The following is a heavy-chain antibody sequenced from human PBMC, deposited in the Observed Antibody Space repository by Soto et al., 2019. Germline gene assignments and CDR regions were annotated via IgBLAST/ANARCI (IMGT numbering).Heavy chain of an antibody. CDR1: GYTFTSYG. J-gene: IGHJ4*02. Sequence: ASVKVSCKASGYTFTSYGISWVRQAPGQGLEWMGWINAYNGNTNYAQKLQGRVTMTRDTSTSTVYMELSSLRSEDTAVYYCARDSSGYYPFDYWGQGTLVTVSS. CDR2: INAYNGNT. D-gene: IGHD3-22*01. CDR3: ARDSSGYYPFDY. V-gene: IGHV1-18*01.